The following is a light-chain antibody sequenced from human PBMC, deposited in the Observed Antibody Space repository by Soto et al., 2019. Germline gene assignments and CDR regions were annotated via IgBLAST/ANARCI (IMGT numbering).Light chain of an antibody. Sequence: VLTQSPATLSLSPGESATLSCRASLNVNSYLAWYQQKPGQAPRLVIYDAYNRAPGIPARFSGSGSGTDFTLTISSLEPEDFAVYYCQQXQYWPPITCGQGTRLEI. V-gene: IGKV3-11*01. CDR2: DAY. CDR3: QQXQYWPPIT. J-gene: IGKJ5*01. CDR1: LNVNSY.